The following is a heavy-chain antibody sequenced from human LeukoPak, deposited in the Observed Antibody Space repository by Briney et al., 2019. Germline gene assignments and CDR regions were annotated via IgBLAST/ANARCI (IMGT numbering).Heavy chain of an antibody. CDR3: ARLLLWFGELSNHRQYFDY. Sequence: ASVKVSCKASGYTFTSYGINWVRQAPGQGLEWMGWISAYNGSTNYAQKLQGRVTMTTDTSTSTAYMELRSLRSDDPAVYYCARLLLWFGELSNHRQYFDYWGQGTLVTVSS. CDR1: GYTFTSYG. CDR2: ISAYNGST. J-gene: IGHJ4*02. D-gene: IGHD3-10*01. V-gene: IGHV1-18*01.